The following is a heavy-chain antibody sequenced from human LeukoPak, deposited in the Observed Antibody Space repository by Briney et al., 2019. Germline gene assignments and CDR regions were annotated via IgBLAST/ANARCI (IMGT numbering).Heavy chain of an antibody. CDR3: ARDLKDYFDY. CDR2: ISSSSSYI. V-gene: IGHV3-21*01. J-gene: IGHJ4*02. Sequence: KSGGSLRLSCAASGFTFSSYSMNWVRQAPGKGLEWVSSISSSSSYIYYADSVKGRFTISRDNAKNSLYLQMNSLRAEDTAVYYCARDLKDYFDYWGQGTLVTVSS. CDR1: GFTFSSYS.